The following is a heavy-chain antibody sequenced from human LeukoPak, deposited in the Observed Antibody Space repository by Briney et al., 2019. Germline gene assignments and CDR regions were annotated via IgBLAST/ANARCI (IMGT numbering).Heavy chain of an antibody. CDR3: ARGYVGPLPRNYYYYGMDV. Sequence: SETQSLTCAVYGGSFSGYYWGWIRQPPGKGLEWIGEINHSGSTNYNPSLKSRVTISVDTSKNQFSLKLSSVTAADTAVYYCARGYVGPLPRNYYYYGMDVWGKGTTVTVSS. D-gene: IGHD1-26*01. V-gene: IGHV4-34*01. CDR2: INHSGST. J-gene: IGHJ6*04. CDR1: GGSFSGYY.